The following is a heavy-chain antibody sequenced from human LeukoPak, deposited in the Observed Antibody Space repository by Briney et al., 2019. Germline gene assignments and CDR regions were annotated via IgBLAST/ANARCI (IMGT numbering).Heavy chain of an antibody. CDR2: INHSGST. D-gene: IGHD1-26*01. J-gene: IGHJ4*02. V-gene: IGHV4-34*01. CDR3: ARGSGRRPHYFDY. Sequence: SETLSLTCAVYGGSFSGYYWSWIRQPPGKGLEWIGEINHSGSTNYNPSLKSRVTISVDTSKNQFSLKLSSVTAADTAVYYCARGSGRRPHYFDYWGQGTLVTVSS. CDR1: GGSFSGYY.